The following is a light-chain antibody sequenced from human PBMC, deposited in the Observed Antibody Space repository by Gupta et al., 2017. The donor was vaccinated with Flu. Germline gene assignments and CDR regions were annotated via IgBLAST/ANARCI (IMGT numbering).Light chain of an antibody. CDR2: KAS. V-gene: IGKV1-5*03. CDR3: QQYMSYPRT. CDR1: QSISSW. J-gene: IGKJ2*01. Sequence: DIQMTQSPSTLSASIGDRVTITCRASQSISSWLAWYQQKPGKAPKLLIYKASTLDSGVPSRFSGSGSGTEFTLTISSLQPDDFATYYCQQYMSYPRTFGQGTKLAIK.